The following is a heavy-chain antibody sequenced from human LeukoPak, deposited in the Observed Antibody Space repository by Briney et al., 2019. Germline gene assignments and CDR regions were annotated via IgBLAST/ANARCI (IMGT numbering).Heavy chain of an antibody. J-gene: IGHJ4*02. CDR2: IRSSTSNI. D-gene: IGHD1-26*01. CDR3: ARVGGSYYFDY. Sequence: GGSLRLSCAASGFSFSDYSMNWVRQAPGKGLEWVSSIRSSTSNIYYADSVKGRFTISRDNAKNSLYLQMNSLRAEDTAVYYCARVGGSYYFDYWGQGTLVTVSS. V-gene: IGHV3-21*04. CDR1: GFSFSDYS.